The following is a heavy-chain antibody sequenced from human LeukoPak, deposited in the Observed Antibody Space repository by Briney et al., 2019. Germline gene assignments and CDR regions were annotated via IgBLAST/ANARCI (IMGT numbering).Heavy chain of an antibody. D-gene: IGHD6-6*01. CDR2: IYTSGST. CDR3: ARGQLAARSFDY. J-gene: IGHJ4*02. CDR1: GGSISSYY. V-gene: IGHV4-4*07. Sequence: SETMSLTCTVSGGSISSYYWSWIRQPAGKGLEWIGRIYTSGSTNYNPSLKSRVTMSVDTSKNQFSLKLSSVTAADTAVYYCARGQLAARSFDYWGQGTLVTLSS.